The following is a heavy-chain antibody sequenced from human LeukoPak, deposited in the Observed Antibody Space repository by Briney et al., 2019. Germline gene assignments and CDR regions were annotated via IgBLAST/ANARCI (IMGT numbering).Heavy chain of an antibody. CDR3: AKGHYDSSGYYKSSFDY. CDR1: GFTFSSYG. Sequence: PGGSLRLSCAASGFTFSSYGMHWVRQAPGKGLEWVSGISWNSGSIGYADSVKGRFTISRDNAKNSLYLQMNSLRAEDTALYYCAKGHYDSSGYYKSSFDYWGQGTLVTVSS. D-gene: IGHD3-22*01. CDR2: ISWNSGSI. V-gene: IGHV3-9*01. J-gene: IGHJ4*02.